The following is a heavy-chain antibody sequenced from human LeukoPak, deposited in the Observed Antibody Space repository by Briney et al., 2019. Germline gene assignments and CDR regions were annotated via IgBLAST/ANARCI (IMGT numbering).Heavy chain of an antibody. J-gene: IGHJ4*02. V-gene: IGHV3-30*03. CDR2: IQHDGSNS. CDR3: TRQEGADY. CDR1: GFTFSSYG. D-gene: IGHD1-26*01. Sequence: GGSLRLSCAASGFTFSSYGMHWVRQAPGKGLEWVSFIQHDGSNSHYADSVKGRFTISRDNSKNTLYLQMNSLKTEDTAVYYCTRQEGADYWGQGTLVTVSS.